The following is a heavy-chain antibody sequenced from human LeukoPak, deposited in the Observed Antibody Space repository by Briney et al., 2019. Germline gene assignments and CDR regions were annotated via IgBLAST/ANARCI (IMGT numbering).Heavy chain of an antibody. CDR3: ATRIPYTGYNN. V-gene: IGHV3-48*03. CDR1: GVTLSDYE. J-gene: IGHJ4*02. Sequence: GGSLRLSCTVLGVTLSDYELNWVRQAPGKGPEWVSYMNRRGDRIDHADSVKGRFTMSRDIATKSVFLQMTGLRVDDTAVYYCATRIPYTGYNNWGQGTLVAVSS. D-gene: IGHD5-12*01. CDR2: MNRRGDRI.